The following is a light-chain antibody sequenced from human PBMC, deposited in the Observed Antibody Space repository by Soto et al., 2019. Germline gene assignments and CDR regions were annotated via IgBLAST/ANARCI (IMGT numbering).Light chain of an antibody. CDR1: SRDIGAYNY. Sequence: QSALTQPASVSGSPGQSITLSCTGTSRDIGAYNYVSWFQQYPGNAPKCMIYDVNNRPSGVSNRCSGSKAGNTSSLTISGLQAEDEAVYYCTSYATSNTLTLGGGTKLTLL. J-gene: IGLJ2*01. CDR3: TSYATSNTLT. CDR2: DVN. V-gene: IGLV2-14*03.